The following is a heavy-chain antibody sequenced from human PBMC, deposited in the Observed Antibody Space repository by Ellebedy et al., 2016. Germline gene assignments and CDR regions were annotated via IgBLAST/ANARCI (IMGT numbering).Heavy chain of an antibody. J-gene: IGHJ6*02. CDR2: IKEDGSEK. V-gene: IGHV3-7*01. CDR1: GFPFSSYW. Sequence: GGSLRLXXAASGFPFSSYWMSWVRQAPGKGLEWVANIKEDGSEKYYLDSVKGRFTISRDNAKNSLYLQMNSLRAEDTAVYYCAREHTVTTFSHYYYGMDVWGQGTTVTVSS. D-gene: IGHD4-17*01. CDR3: AREHTVTTFSHYYYGMDV.